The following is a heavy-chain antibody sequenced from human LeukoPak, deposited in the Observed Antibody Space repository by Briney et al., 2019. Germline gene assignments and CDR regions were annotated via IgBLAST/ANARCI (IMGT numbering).Heavy chain of an antibody. D-gene: IGHD3-3*01. CDR2: IYPSGST. CDR3: ARQATLLAGRLEAGGFDI. CDR1: GGSFSDYY. J-gene: IGHJ3*02. V-gene: IGHV4-59*08. Sequence: SETLSLTCSVSGGSFSDYYWNWIRQSPGKGLEWIGYIYPSGSTDYNPSLKSRVTMSTDTSKNQTSLKLTSVTAADTAVYFCARQATLLAGRLEAGGFDIWGRGTMVTVSS.